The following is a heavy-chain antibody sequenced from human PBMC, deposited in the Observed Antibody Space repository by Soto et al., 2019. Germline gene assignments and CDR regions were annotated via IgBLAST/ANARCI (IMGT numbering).Heavy chain of an antibody. D-gene: IGHD1-1*01. CDR3: ARWPAGYYYYGMDV. CDR2: MNPNSGNT. Sequence: QVQLVQSGAEVKKPGASVKVSCKASGYTFTSYDINWVRQATGQGLEWMGWMNPNSGNTGYAQKFQGRVTIPRTTSISTAYMELSTLRSEDTAVYYCARWPAGYYYYGMDVWGQGTTVTVSS. J-gene: IGHJ6*02. CDR1: GYTFTSYD. V-gene: IGHV1-8*01.